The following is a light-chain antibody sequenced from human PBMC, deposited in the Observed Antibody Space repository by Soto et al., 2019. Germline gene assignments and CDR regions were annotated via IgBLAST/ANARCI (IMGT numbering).Light chain of an antibody. J-gene: IGKJ4*01. CDR1: QSLSSN. Sequence: DIVMTQSPATLSVSPGERATLSCRASQSLSSNLAWYQQKPGQAPRLLIYGASTRATGIAARFSGSGSGTEFILNISSLQSEDFAVYYCQQYNDCARRLTFGGGTKVDIK. V-gene: IGKV3-15*01. CDR2: GAS. CDR3: QQYNDCARRLT.